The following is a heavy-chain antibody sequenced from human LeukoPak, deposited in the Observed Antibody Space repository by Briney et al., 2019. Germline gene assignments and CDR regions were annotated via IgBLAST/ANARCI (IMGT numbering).Heavy chain of an antibody. V-gene: IGHV3-30*02. CDR2: IRYDGSNK. Sequence: GGSLRLSCAASGFTFSSYGMHWVRQAPGKGLEWVAFIRYDGSNKYYADSVKGRFTISRDNSKNTVYLQMNSLRDEDTAVYYCARDLGNYDRGTSYFDHWGQGTLVTVSS. J-gene: IGHJ4*02. D-gene: IGHD3-16*01. CDR3: ARDLGNYDRGTSYFDH. CDR1: GFTFSSYG.